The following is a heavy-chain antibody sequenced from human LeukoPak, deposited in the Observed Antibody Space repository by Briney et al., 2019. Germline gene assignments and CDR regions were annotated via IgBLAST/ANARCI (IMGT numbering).Heavy chain of an antibody. CDR3: ARDPSPIYDSSGSRFDY. D-gene: IGHD3-22*01. V-gene: IGHV1-46*01. CDR2: INPSGGST. Sequence: ASVKVSCKASGYTFTSYYMHWVRQAPGQGLEWMGIINPSGGSTSYAQKFQGRVTMTRDTSTSTVYMELSSLRSEDTAVYYCARDPSPIYDSSGSRFDYWGQGTLVTVSS. CDR1: GYTFTSYY. J-gene: IGHJ4*02.